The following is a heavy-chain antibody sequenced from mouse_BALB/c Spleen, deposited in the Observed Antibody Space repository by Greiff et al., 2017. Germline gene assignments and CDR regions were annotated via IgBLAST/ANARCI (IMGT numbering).Heavy chain of an antibody. V-gene: IGHV1S137*01. CDR3: ARDDAMDY. CDR1: GYTFTDYA. J-gene: IGHJ4*01. Sequence: LQESGAELVRPGVSVKISCKGSGYTFTDYAMHWVKQSHAKSLEWIGVISTYYGDASYNQKFKGKATMTVDKSSSTAYMELARLTSEDSAIYYCARDDAMDYWGQGTSVTVSS. CDR2: ISTYYGDA.